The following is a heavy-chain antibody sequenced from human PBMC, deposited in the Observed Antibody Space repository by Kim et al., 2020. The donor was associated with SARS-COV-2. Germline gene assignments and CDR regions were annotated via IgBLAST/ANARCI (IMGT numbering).Heavy chain of an antibody. Sequence: SETLSLTCAVYGGSFSGYYWSWIRQPPGKGLEWIGEINHSGSTNYNPSLKSRVTISVDTSKNQFSLKLSSVTAADTAVYYCARGPYSSGWPSPYYYGMDVWGQGTTVTVSS. J-gene: IGHJ6*02. CDR2: INHSGST. CDR1: GGSFSGYY. CDR3: ARGPYSSGWPSPYYYGMDV. V-gene: IGHV4-34*01. D-gene: IGHD6-19*01.